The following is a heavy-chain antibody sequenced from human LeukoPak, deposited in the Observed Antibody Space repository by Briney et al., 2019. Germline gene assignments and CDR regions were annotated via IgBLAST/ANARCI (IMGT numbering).Heavy chain of an antibody. D-gene: IGHD2-2*01. CDR1: GYTFTSYY. CDR3: ARGAMGYYYYYMDV. V-gene: IGHV1-46*01. Sequence: ASVKVSCKASGYTFTSYYMHWVRQAPGQGLEWMGIINPSGGSTNYAQKFQGRVTITADESTGTAYMELSSLRSEDTAVYYCARGAMGYYYYYMDVWGKGTTVTISS. J-gene: IGHJ6*03. CDR2: INPSGGST.